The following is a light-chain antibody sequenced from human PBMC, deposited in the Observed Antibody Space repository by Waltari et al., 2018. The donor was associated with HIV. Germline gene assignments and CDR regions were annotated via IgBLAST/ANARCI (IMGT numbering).Light chain of an antibody. CDR3: CAYAGSTTYVI. Sequence: QSALTQPASVSGSPGQSITISCTGTSSDGGGYNLVSWYQQHPGKAPKLMISEVSKRPSGVSNRFSGSKSGNTASLTISGLQAEDEADYYCCAYAGSTTYVIFGGGTKLTVL. V-gene: IGLV2-23*02. J-gene: IGLJ2*01. CDR2: EVS. CDR1: SSDGGGYNL.